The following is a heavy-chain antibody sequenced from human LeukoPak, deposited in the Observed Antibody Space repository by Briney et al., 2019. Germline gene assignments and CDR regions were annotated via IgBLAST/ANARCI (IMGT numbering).Heavy chain of an antibody. CDR2: ISPNGVST. J-gene: IGHJ4*02. D-gene: IGHD4-17*01. Sequence: ASVKVSCKAFRYTFTSYFIHGVRQAPRQELEWVGIISPNGVSTKYAQKFQRSVTMTRDTSTSTVYMELISLRSEDTAGYYCASNPVTTKHLDYWGQGTLLSVSS. CDR1: RYTFTSYF. CDR3: ASNPVTTKHLDY. V-gene: IGHV1-46*01.